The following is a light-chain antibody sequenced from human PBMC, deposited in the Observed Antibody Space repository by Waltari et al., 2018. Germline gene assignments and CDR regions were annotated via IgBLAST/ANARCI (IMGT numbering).Light chain of an antibody. CDR1: QSISRF. Sequence: DIFLTPSPGPLSLSPGEGATLSCRASQSISRFLAWYQQKPGQAPRLLIYDASTRATGIPDRFSGSGSGTDFSLTISRLEPEDFAVYYCQKYGTLPATFGQGTKVEIK. CDR3: QKYGTLPAT. CDR2: DAS. J-gene: IGKJ1*01. V-gene: IGKV3-20*01.